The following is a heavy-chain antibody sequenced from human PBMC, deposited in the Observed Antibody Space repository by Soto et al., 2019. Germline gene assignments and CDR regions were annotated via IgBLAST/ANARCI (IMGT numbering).Heavy chain of an antibody. CDR2: IYYSGST. CDR1: GGSISSSSYY. Sequence: SETLSLTCTVSGGSISSSSYYWGWIRQPPGKGLEWIGSIYYSGSTYYNPSLKSRVTISVDTSKNQFSLKLSSVTAADTAVYYCARLIQIWTWIQPSNWFDPWGKGTLVTVSS. CDR3: ARLIQIWTWIQPSNWFDP. V-gene: IGHV4-39*01. D-gene: IGHD5-18*01. J-gene: IGHJ5*02.